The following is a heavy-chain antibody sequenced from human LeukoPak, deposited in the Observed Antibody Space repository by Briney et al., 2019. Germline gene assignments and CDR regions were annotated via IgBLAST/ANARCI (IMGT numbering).Heavy chain of an antibody. V-gene: IGHV3-21*01. Sequence: GGSLRLSCAASGFTFSSYSMNWVRQAPGKGLEWVSSISSSSSYIYYADSVKGRFTISRDNAKNSLYLQTNSLKAEDTAVYYCARQYCSSTSCYRLYWGQGTLVTVSS. D-gene: IGHD2-2*01. CDR3: ARQYCSSTSCYRLY. CDR2: ISSSSSYI. J-gene: IGHJ4*02. CDR1: GFTFSSYS.